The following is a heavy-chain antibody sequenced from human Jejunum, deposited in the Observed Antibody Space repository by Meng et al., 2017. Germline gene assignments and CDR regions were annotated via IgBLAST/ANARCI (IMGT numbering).Heavy chain of an antibody. CDR3: ARDLGSGCCAFDM. D-gene: IGHD1-26*01. CDR1: GFTVSSNY. V-gene: IGHV3-66*02. CDR2: IYTGGST. J-gene: IGHJ3*02. Sequence: GESLKISCAASGFTVSSNYMSWVRQAPGKGLEWVSVIYTGGSTYYADSVEGRFTISRDFSENTLYLQMNSLMAEDTAVYYGARDLGSGCCAFDMWGQGTMVTVSS.